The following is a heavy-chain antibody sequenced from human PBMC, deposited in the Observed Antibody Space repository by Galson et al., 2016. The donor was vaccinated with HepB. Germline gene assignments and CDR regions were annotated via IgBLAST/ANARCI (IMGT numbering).Heavy chain of an antibody. CDR3: ARDLSYFSCWFDP. V-gene: IGHV3-33*01. J-gene: IGHJ5*02. CDR2: IHYDGSRE. Sequence: SLRLSCAASGFRFKSHGFIWVRQAPGKGLEWVAGIHYDGSREHYPDSTKGRFTISGDDSKNTVYLQMNSLRGEDTAVYYCARDLSYFSCWFDPWGQGTPVTVSS. CDR1: GFRFKSHG. D-gene: IGHD2/OR15-2a*01.